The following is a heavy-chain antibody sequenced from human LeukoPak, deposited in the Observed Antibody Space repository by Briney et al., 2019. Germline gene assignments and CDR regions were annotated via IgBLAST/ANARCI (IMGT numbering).Heavy chain of an antibody. CDR1: GFTFSSYS. CDR2: ITSSGTYI. V-gene: IGHV3-21*01. CDR3: ARDPYSGNYGNYYYYYMDV. D-gene: IGHD1-26*01. J-gene: IGHJ6*03. Sequence: AGGSLRLSCAASGFTFSSYSMNWVRQAPGRALEWVSSITSSGTYIFYADSVKGRFTISRDNAKNSLYLQMNSLGPEDTAVYYCARDPYSGNYGNYYYYYMDVWGKGTTVTISS.